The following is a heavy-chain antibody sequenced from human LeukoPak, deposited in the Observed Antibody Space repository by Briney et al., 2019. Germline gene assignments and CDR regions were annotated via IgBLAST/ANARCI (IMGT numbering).Heavy chain of an antibody. CDR3: ARENTSGYHYWFDP. D-gene: IGHD3-22*01. CDR2: IYRSGST. Sequence: SETLSLTCTVSRDSTSTYYWRWVRQPAGKGVEWVGRIYRSGSTNYNPSLTSRVTMSVDTSNNQFSLKLSSVTAAYTAVYYCARENTSGYHYWFDPWGQGTLVTVSS. V-gene: IGHV4-4*07. J-gene: IGHJ5*02. CDR1: RDSTSTYY.